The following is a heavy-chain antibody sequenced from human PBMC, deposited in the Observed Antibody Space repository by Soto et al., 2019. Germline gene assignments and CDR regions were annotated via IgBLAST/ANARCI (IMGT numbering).Heavy chain of an antibody. CDR1: GFTFSSYG. CDR2: ISYDGSNK. D-gene: IGHD2-21*02. CDR3: AKGRPPYCSGDCYSDYFDL. Sequence: GGSLRLSCAASGFTFSSYGMHWVRQAPGKGLEWVAVISYDGSNKYYADSVKGRFTISRDNSKNTLYLQMNSLRAEDTAVYYCAKGRPPYCSGDCYSDYFDLWGQGARVTVFS. V-gene: IGHV3-30*18. J-gene: IGHJ4*02.